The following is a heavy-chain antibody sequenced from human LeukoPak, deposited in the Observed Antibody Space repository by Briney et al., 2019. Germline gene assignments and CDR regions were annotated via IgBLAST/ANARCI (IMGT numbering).Heavy chain of an antibody. V-gene: IGHV4-61*05. CDR2: IYYSGST. D-gene: IGHD6-13*01. J-gene: IGHJ5*02. Sequence: SETLSLTCTVSGGSISSSSYYWSWIRQPPEKGLEWIGYIYYSGSTNYNPSLKSRVTISVDTSKNQFSLKLSSVTAADTAVYYCARLYSSSVDWFDPWGQGTLVTVSS. CDR1: GGSISSSSYY. CDR3: ARLYSSSVDWFDP.